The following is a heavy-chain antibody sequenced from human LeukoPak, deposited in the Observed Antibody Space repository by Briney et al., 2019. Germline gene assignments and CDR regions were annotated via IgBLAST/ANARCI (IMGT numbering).Heavy chain of an antibody. CDR2: ITGSGGST. D-gene: IGHD2-15*01. Sequence: GGSLRLSCAASGFAFSSYAMSWARQAPGKGLEWLSGITGSGGSTHYADSVKGRFTVSRDNSKNTLSLQMNSLRAEDTAVYYCAKDGGRYCSGGTCYGDAFDIWGQGTLVTVSS. J-gene: IGHJ3*02. CDR1: GFAFSSYA. CDR3: AKDGGRYCSGGTCYGDAFDI. V-gene: IGHV3-23*01.